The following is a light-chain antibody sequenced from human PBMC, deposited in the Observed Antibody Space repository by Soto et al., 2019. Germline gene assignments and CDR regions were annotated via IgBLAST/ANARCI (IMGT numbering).Light chain of an antibody. CDR3: QKYNSAPLT. V-gene: IGKV1-27*01. J-gene: IGKJ4*01. CDR1: QSIGKY. CDR2: AAS. Sequence: DIQMTQSPSSLYASVGDRVTITCRASQSIGKYLSWFQQTPGNAPKLLIYAASGLQSGVPSRFSGSGSGTDFTLTISSLQPEDVASYYCQKYNSAPLTFGGGTKVDIK.